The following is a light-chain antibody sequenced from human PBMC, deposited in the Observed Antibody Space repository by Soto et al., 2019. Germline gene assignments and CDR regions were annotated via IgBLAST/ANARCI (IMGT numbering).Light chain of an antibody. CDR2: KAS. CDR3: QQYSSPKYT. J-gene: IGKJ2*01. CDR1: QSISSG. V-gene: IGKV1-5*03. Sequence: DIQMTQSPSTLSASVGDRVTITCRASQSISSGLAWYQQKPGKAPKLLIYKASSLESGVPSRFSGSGSGTEFTLIICSLQPNDFATYYFQQYSSPKYTLGKGTKLQIK.